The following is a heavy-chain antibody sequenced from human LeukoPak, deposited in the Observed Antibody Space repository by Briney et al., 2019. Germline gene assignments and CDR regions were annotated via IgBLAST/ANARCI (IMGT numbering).Heavy chain of an antibody. Sequence: GRSPRLSCAASGFTFSDYYMSWIRQAPGKGLEWVSYISSSSSYTNYADSVKGRFTISRDNAKNSLYLQMNSLRAEDTAVYYCARDRRAVAGITATTDYWGQGTLVTVSS. CDR2: ISSSSSYT. CDR1: GFTFSDYY. V-gene: IGHV3-11*06. CDR3: ARDRRAVAGITATTDY. D-gene: IGHD1-14*01. J-gene: IGHJ4*02.